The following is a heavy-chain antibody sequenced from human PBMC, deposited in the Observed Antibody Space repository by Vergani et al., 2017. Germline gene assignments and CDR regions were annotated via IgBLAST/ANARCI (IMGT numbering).Heavy chain of an antibody. Sequence: QVQLQESGPGLVKPSETLSLTCTVPGGSISSYYWSWIRQPAGNGLEWIGRIYTSGSTNYNPSLKSRVTISVDTSKNQFSLKLSSVTAADTAVYYCARGLYYYDSSGYGYWGQGTLVTVSS. D-gene: IGHD3-22*01. CDR2: IYTSGST. CDR1: GGSISSYY. V-gene: IGHV4-4*07. J-gene: IGHJ4*02. CDR3: ARGLYYYDSSGYGY.